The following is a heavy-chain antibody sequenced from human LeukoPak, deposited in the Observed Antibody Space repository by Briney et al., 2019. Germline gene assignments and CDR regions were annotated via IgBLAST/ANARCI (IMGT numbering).Heavy chain of an antibody. D-gene: IGHD1-26*01. CDR3: ARRRDSGSFV. J-gene: IGHJ4*02. Sequence: PSETLSLTCTVSGGSISSSSYYWGWIRQPPGKGLEWIGSIYYSGSTYYNPSLKSRVTISVDTSKNQFSLELSSVTAADTAVYYCARRRDSGSFVWGQGTLVTVSS. CDR1: GGSISSSSYY. V-gene: IGHV4-39*01. CDR2: IYYSGST.